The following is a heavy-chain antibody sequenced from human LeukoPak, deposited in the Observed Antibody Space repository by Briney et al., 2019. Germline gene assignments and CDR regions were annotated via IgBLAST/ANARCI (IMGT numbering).Heavy chain of an antibody. CDR3: AKVMKGSERLTMVRGVIIKTAGLYYMDV. J-gene: IGHJ6*03. CDR2: ISASGGST. Sequence: GGSLRLSCAASGFTFSSYAMSWVRQAPGKGLEWVSSISASGGSTNYADSVKGRFTISRDNSKNTVYLQMNSLRAEDTAVYYCAKVMKGSERLTMVRGVIIKTAGLYYMDVWGKGTTVTVS. CDR1: GFTFSSYA. V-gene: IGHV3-23*01. D-gene: IGHD3-10*01.